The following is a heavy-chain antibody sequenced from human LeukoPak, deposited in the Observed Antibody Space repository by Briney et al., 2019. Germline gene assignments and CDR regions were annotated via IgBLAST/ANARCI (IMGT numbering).Heavy chain of an antibody. J-gene: IGHJ4*01. CDR3: ARAGYSXXWXXTNFDY. CDR2: IRYDGSNK. V-gene: IGHV3-30*02. Sequence: GGPLRPSCAASGFTSRSYAMHWVRQAPGKGLEGGAFIRYDGSNKYYADSVKGRFTISRDNSKNTLYLQMNSLRAEDTAVYYCARAGYSXXWXXTNFDY. D-gene: IGHD6-13*01. CDR1: GFTSRSYA.